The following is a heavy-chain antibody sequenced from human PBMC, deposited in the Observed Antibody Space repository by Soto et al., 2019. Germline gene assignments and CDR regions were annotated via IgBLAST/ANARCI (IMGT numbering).Heavy chain of an antibody. CDR2: LNPATGAA. V-gene: IGHV1-2*02. CDR1: GYPVTAYY. CDR3: ASGGGVGVAGSAAFDM. J-gene: IGHJ3*02. D-gene: IGHD3-3*01. Sequence: QLHLVQSGAVVKKPGASVTVSCSASGYPVTAYYMHWVRQAPGRGLEWMGGLNPATGAAKYTQTFQGRVTRARDTATSTVFMELSGPDSEDTAVFYCASGGGVGVAGSAAFDMWGQGTLVTVSS.